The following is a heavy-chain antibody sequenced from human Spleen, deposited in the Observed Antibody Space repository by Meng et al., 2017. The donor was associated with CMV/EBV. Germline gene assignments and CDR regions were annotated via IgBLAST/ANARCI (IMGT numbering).Heavy chain of an antibody. CDR1: GFTFTSSA. CDR3: AGLYCSSTSCYPGTDY. D-gene: IGHD2-2*01. CDR2: IVVGSGNT. J-gene: IGHJ4*02. Sequence: SVKVSCKASGFTFTSSAVQWVRQARGQRLEWIGWIVVGSGNTNYAQKFQERVTITRDMSTSTAYMELSSLRSEDTAVYYCAGLYCSSTSCYPGTDYWGQGTLVTVSS. V-gene: IGHV1-58*01.